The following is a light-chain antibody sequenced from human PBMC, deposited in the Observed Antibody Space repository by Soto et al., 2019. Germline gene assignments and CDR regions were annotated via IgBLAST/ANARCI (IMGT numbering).Light chain of an antibody. CDR2: GAS. J-gene: IGKJ1*01. Sequence: EIVLTQSPGTLSLSPGERATLSCRASQTVSSSYLAWYQQKPGQAPRLLIYGASTRATGIPGRFSGSASGTDFTLTISRLEPEDFALYYCQQYNDWPLTFGQGTKVEI. CDR3: QQYNDWPLT. CDR1: QTVSSSY. V-gene: IGKV3-20*01.